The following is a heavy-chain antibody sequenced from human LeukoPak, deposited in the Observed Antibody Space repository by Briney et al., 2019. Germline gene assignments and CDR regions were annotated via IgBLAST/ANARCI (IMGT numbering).Heavy chain of an antibody. J-gene: IGHJ5*02. Sequence: PSETLSLTCTVSGGSISSYYWSWIRQPPGKGLEWIGYIYYSGSTNYNPSLKSRVTISVDTSKNQFSLKLSSVTAAGTAVYYCARVYGDYVGDSNWFDPWGQGTLVTVSS. D-gene: IGHD4-17*01. CDR3: ARVYGDYVGDSNWFDP. V-gene: IGHV4-59*01. CDR2: IYYSGST. CDR1: GGSISSYY.